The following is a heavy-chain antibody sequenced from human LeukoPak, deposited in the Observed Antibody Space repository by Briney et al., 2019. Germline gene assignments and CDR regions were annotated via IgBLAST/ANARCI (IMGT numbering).Heavy chain of an antibody. V-gene: IGHV3-23*01. J-gene: IGHJ3*01. CDR3: AKDVRTYGDYADAFDL. D-gene: IGHD4-17*01. Sequence: PGGSLRLSCAASGFPFGSYAMSWVRQAPGRGLQWVSSISGSGGRTNYADSVRGRFTISRDNSKNTLYLQMNSLRAEDTAAYYCAKDVRTYGDYADAFDLWGQGTMVTVSS. CDR1: GFPFGSYA. CDR2: ISGSGGRT.